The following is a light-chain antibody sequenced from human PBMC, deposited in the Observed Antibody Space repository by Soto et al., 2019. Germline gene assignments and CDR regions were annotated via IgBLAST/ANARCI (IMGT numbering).Light chain of an antibody. CDR2: DVS. V-gene: IGLV2-11*01. CDR3: CSYAGSYTFV. Sequence: QSVLTQPRSVSGSPGQSVTISCTGTSSDVGGHNYVSWYQQHPGKAPKPMIYDVSKRPSGVPDRFSGSKSGNTASLTISGLQAEDEADYYCCSYAGSYTFVFGTGTKLTVL. J-gene: IGLJ1*01. CDR1: SSDVGGHNY.